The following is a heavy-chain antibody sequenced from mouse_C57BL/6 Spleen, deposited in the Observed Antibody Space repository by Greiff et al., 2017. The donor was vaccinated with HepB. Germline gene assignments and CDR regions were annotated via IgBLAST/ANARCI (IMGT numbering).Heavy chain of an antibody. V-gene: IGHV1-82*01. CDR3: ARSDYGRDY. CDR2: IYHGDGDN. Sequence: QVQLLQSGPELVKPGASVKLSCTASGYAFSSSWMNWVKQRPGKGLEWIGRIYHGDGDNNYNGNFTGKATLTADKTSSTDYMQLSSLTSEDSAVYFCARSDYGRDYWGQGTTLTVSS. D-gene: IGHD2-1*01. J-gene: IGHJ2*01. CDR1: GYAFSSSW.